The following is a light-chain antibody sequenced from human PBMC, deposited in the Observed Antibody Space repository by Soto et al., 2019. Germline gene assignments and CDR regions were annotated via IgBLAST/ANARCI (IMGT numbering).Light chain of an antibody. V-gene: IGKV1-5*03. CDR3: QQYNTSPLT. Sequence: DIQMTQSPSTLSASVGERVTITCRASQTISSWLAWYQQKPGKAPNLLIYNASSLESGVPSRFSGSGSGTEFTLTISSLQHDDSATYYCQQYNTSPLTFGGGTKVEI. CDR2: NAS. J-gene: IGKJ4*01. CDR1: QTISSW.